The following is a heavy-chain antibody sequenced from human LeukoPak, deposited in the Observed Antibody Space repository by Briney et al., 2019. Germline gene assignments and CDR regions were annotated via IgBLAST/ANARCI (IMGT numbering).Heavy chain of an antibody. V-gene: IGHV3-21*01. CDR1: GFTFSSYS. D-gene: IGHD3-3*01. J-gene: IGHJ3*02. Sequence: GGSLRLSCAASGFTFSSYSMNWVRQAPGKGLEWVSSISSSSSYIYYAGSVKGRFTISRDNAKNSLYLQMNSLRDEDTAVYYCARDWSGYYRGHAFDIWGQGTMVTVSS. CDR3: ARDWSGYYRGHAFDI. CDR2: ISSSSSYI.